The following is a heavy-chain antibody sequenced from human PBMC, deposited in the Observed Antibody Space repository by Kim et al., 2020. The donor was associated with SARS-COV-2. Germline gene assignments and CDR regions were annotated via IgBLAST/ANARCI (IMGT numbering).Heavy chain of an antibody. Sequence: SETLSLTCTVSGGSISSYYWSWIRQPPGKGLEWIGYIYYSGSTNYNPFLKSRVTISVDTSKNQFSLKLSSVTAADTAVYYCARTPPVSGNYFDNWGQGILVTVSS. CDR1: GGSISSYY. V-gene: IGHV4-59*01. J-gene: IGHJ4*02. CDR2: IYYSGST. D-gene: IGHD6-19*01. CDR3: ARTPPVSGNYFDN.